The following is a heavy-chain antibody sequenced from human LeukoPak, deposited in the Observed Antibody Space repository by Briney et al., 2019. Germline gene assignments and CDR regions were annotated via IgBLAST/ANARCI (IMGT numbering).Heavy chain of an antibody. CDR2: TYYGGNT. CDR1: GGSISSSSYY. Sequence: PSETLSLTCTVSGGSISSSSYYWGWIRQPPGKGLEWIGNTYYGGNTYYNPSLKSRVTISVDTSKNQFSLELNSVTAADTAVYYCAAAFDYWGQGTLVTVSS. CDR3: AAAFDY. V-gene: IGHV4-39*01. J-gene: IGHJ4*02. D-gene: IGHD6-25*01.